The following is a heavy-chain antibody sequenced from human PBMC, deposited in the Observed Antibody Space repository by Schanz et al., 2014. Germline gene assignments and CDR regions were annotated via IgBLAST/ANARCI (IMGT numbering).Heavy chain of an antibody. Sequence: QVQLVQSGAEVQKPGASVMLSCKTSGYSFNLFGVSWVRQAPGQGLEWMGWISAYNGNMNYAPKFQGRVTMTTDTSTSTAYMELRSLTSDDTAVYYCARDSDPYNWNPHNWFDPWGQGTLVTVSS. CDR2: ISAYNGNM. V-gene: IGHV1-18*04. CDR1: GYSFNLFG. CDR3: ARDSDPYNWNPHNWFDP. J-gene: IGHJ5*02. D-gene: IGHD1-20*01.